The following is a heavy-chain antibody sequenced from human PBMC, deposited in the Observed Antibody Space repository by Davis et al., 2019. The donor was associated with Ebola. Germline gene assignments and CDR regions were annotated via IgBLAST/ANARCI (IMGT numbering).Heavy chain of an antibody. Sequence: SVKVSCKASGGTFSSYAISWVRQAPGQGLEWMGGIIPIFGTANYAQKFQGRVTITADESTSTAYMELSSLRSEDTAVYYCARVFGDSIAVAGTGNFYYYYYGMDVWGQGTTVTVSS. CDR1: GGTFSSYA. D-gene: IGHD6-19*01. CDR2: IIPIFGTA. V-gene: IGHV1-69*13. J-gene: IGHJ6*02. CDR3: ARVFGDSIAVAGTGNFYYYYYGMDV.